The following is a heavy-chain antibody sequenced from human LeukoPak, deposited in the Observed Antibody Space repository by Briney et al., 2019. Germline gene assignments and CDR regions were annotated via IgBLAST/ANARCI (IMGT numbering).Heavy chain of an antibody. D-gene: IGHD6-6*01. Sequence: SVKVSCKASGGTFSSYAISWVRQAPGQGLEWMGRIIPILGIANYAQKFQGRVTITADKSTSTAYMELRSLRSDDTAVYYCARLRDRYSSSSGADYWGQGTLVTVSS. CDR2: IIPILGIA. V-gene: IGHV1-69*04. CDR1: GGTFSSYA. CDR3: ARLRDRYSSSSGADY. J-gene: IGHJ4*02.